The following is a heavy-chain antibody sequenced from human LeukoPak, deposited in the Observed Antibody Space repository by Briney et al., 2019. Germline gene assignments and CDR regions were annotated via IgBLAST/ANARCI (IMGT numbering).Heavy chain of an antibody. CDR2: INPNSGGT. D-gene: IGHD4-23*01. CDR3: ARADYGGNSELDY. Sequence: ASVKVSCKASGYTFTGYYMHWVRQAPGQGLEWMGRINPNSGGTNYAQKFQGRVTMTRDTSISTAYMELSRLRSGDTAVYYCARADYGGNSELDYWGQGTLVTVSS. J-gene: IGHJ4*02. V-gene: IGHV1-2*06. CDR1: GYTFTGYY.